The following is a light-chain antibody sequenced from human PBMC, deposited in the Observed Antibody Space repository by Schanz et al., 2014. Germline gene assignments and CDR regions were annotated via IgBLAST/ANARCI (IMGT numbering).Light chain of an antibody. CDR3: ATWDDSLDGRV. CDR1: SSDVGAYNY. Sequence: QSALTQPASVSGSPGQSITISCTGTSSDVGAYNYVSWYQQHPGKAPKLLIYDVTKRPSGVPDRFSASKSGNTASLTVSGLQAEDEADYYCATWDDSLDGRVFGGGTKLTVL. J-gene: IGLJ3*02. V-gene: IGLV2-8*01. CDR2: DVT.